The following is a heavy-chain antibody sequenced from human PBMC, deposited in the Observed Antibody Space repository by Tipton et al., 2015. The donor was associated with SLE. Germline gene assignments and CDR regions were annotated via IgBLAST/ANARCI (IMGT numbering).Heavy chain of an antibody. CDR1: GGSISSGGYS. Sequence: TLSLTCTVSGGSISSGGYSWSWIRQHPGKGLEWIGYIDYSGSTNYNPSLKSRVTISVDTSKNQFSLKLSSVTAADTAVYYCARAPYYYYMDVWGKGTTVTVSS. V-gene: IGHV4-61*08. CDR3: ARAPYYYYMDV. CDR2: IDYSGST. J-gene: IGHJ6*03.